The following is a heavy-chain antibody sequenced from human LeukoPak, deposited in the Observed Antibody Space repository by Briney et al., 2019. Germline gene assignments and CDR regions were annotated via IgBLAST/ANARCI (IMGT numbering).Heavy chain of an antibody. J-gene: IGHJ4*02. Sequence: GGSLRLSCAASGFTFSSYVMNWVRRAPGKGLEWVSTISGGGSTTYYADSVKGRFTISRDSSNNTLYLQMNSLRAEDTAVYYCAKDRGGNSWPVFDSWGQGTLVIVSS. CDR3: AKDRGGNSWPVFDS. CDR2: ISGGGSTT. CDR1: GFTFSSYV. D-gene: IGHD6-13*01. V-gene: IGHV3-23*01.